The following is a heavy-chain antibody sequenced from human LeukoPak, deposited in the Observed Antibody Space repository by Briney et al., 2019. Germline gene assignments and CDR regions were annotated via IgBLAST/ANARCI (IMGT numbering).Heavy chain of an antibody. J-gene: IGHJ6*03. Sequence: AGGSLRLSCAASGFTFSNYWMTWVRQAPGKGLEWVADIKQDGSEKLYAKSVRGRFTISRDNSKMSLFLQMNSPRAEDTAVYYCARDNGVVHGVYYMDVWGKGTTVTVS. CDR1: GFTFSNYW. V-gene: IGHV3-7*01. CDR3: ARDNGVVHGVYYMDV. D-gene: IGHD3-3*01. CDR2: IKQDGSEK.